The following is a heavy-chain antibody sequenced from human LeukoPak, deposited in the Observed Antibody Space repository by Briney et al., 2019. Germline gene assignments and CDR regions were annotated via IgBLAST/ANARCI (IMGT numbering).Heavy chain of an antibody. D-gene: IGHD1-14*01. CDR2: IRSKANSYAT. J-gene: IGHJ6*02. CDR3: TPAAPGLEDQAPSPPTGRDV. Sequence: GGSLKLSCAASGFTFSGSAMHWVRQASGKGLEWVGRIRSKANSYATAYAASVKGRFTISRDDSKNTAYLQMNSLKTEDTAVYSFTPAAPGLEDQAPSPPTGRDVWAKGTRVTAP. V-gene: IGHV3-73*01. CDR1: GFTFSGSA.